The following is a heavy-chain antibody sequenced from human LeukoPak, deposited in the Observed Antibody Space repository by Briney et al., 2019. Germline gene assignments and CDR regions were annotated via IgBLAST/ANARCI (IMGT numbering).Heavy chain of an antibody. V-gene: IGHV4-31*03. CDR2: IYYSGST. Sequence: SQTLSLTCTVSGGSISSGGYYWSWIRQHPGKGLEWIGYIYYSGSTYYNPSLKSRVTISVDTSKNQFSLKLSSVTAADTAVYYCARASLSEGNWFDPWGQGTLVTVSS. D-gene: IGHD2-15*01. CDR3: ARASLSEGNWFDP. J-gene: IGHJ5*02. CDR1: GGSISSGGYY.